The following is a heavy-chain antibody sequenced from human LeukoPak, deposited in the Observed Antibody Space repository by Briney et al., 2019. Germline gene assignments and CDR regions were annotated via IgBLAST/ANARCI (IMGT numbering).Heavy chain of an antibody. CDR3: AKDQGQWLVRSRGFDY. J-gene: IGHJ4*02. D-gene: IGHD6-19*01. CDR2: IRSKANSYAT. V-gene: IGHV3-73*01. CDR1: GLTFSGSA. Sequence: GGSLRLSCAASGLTFSGSAMHWVRQASGKGLEWVGRIRSKANSYATAYAASVKGRFTISRDDSKNTAYLQMNSLRAEDTAVYYCAKDQGQWLVRSRGFDYWGQGTLVTVSS.